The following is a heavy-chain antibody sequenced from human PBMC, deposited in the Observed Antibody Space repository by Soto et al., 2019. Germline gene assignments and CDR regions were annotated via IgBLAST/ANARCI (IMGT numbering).Heavy chain of an antibody. D-gene: IGHD4-17*01. Sequence: QVQLVQSGTEVKKPGASVKVSCKASGYTFTSHDINWGRQATGQGLEWMGWMNPNSGNTGYAQKFQGRVTMTRNTSISTAYMALSSLRSEDTAVYYCARWDDGVYARFDYWGQGTLVTVAS. J-gene: IGHJ4*02. CDR3: ARWDDGVYARFDY. CDR1: GYTFTSHD. V-gene: IGHV1-8*01. CDR2: MNPNSGNT.